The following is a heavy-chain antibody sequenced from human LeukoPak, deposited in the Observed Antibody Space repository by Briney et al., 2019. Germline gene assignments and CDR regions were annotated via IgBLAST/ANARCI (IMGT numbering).Heavy chain of an antibody. V-gene: IGHV4-59*08. CDR1: GGSISSYY. J-gene: IGHJ4*02. Sequence: SETLSLTCTVSGGSISSYYWSWIRQPPGEGLEWIGYIYYSGGTDYNPSLKSRVTISVDTSKNQFSLKLTSVTAADTAVYYCARRSDRFDYWGQGTLVTVSS. D-gene: IGHD3-3*01. CDR3: ARRSDRFDY. CDR2: IYYSGGT.